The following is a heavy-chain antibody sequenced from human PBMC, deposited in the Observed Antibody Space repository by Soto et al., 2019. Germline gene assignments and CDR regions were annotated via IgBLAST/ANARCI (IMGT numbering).Heavy chain of an antibody. V-gene: IGHV1-69*02. J-gene: IGHJ6*02. CDR2: IIPILGIP. CDR3: ARFFGSYGMDV. D-gene: IGHD3-10*01. Sequence: QVQLVQSGAEVKKPGSSVKVSCKASGGTFSSYTISWVRQAPGQGLEWMGRIIPILGIPNYAQKFQGRGTLTADKSTSTSYMELSSLRSEDTAVYYGARFFGSYGMDVWGQGTTVTVSS. CDR1: GGTFSSYT.